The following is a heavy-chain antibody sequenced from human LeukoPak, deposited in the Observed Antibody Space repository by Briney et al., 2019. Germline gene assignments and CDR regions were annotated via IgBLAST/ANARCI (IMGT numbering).Heavy chain of an antibody. V-gene: IGHV3-23*01. D-gene: IGHD7-27*01. Sequence: GGSLRLSCAASGFASGFTFSSYAMSWVRQAPGKGLEWVASIIGRAATTYYADSVKGRFTISRDNSKNTLYLQMNSLGADDTAVYYCAKAPATGEGYYFYYMDVWGKGTTVTVSS. CDR2: IIGRAATT. CDR1: GFTFSSYA. CDR3: AKAPATGEGYYFYYMDV. J-gene: IGHJ6*03.